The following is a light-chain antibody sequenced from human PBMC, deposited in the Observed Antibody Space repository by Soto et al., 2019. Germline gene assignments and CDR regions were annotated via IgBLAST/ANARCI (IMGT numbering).Light chain of an antibody. CDR3: LQYVSSPWT. Sequence: EIVLTQSAATLSLSPGERATLSCRASQTVGGRYLAWFQQKPGQTPRVLIYGASTRAAGVPDRFSGSGSGTAFSLTINRLEPEDFAVYYCLQYVSSPWTFGQGTKVEV. CDR1: QTVGGRY. V-gene: IGKV3-20*01. CDR2: GAS. J-gene: IGKJ1*01.